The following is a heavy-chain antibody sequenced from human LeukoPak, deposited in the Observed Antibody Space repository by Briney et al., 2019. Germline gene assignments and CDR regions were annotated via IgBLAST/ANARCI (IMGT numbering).Heavy chain of an antibody. CDR3: ARLTLEWLS. Sequence: SETLSLTCTVSGGSISSSSYYCGWIRQPPGKGLEWIGSIYYSGSSYYNPSLKSRVTISVDTSKNQFSLKLSSVTDADTAVYYCARLTLEWLSWGQGTLVTVSS. CDR2: IYYSGSS. J-gene: IGHJ4*02. CDR1: GGSISSSSYY. V-gene: IGHV4-39*01. D-gene: IGHD3-3*01.